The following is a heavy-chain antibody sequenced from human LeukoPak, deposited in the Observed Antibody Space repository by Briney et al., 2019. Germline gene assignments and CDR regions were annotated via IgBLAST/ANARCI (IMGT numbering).Heavy chain of an antibody. D-gene: IGHD5-24*01. CDR3: ARVSRDGYNLDHYYFDY. J-gene: IGHJ4*02. CDR1: GFTFSIYT. CDR2: ISSSGNSK. Sequence: PGGSLRLSCAASGFTFSIYTMNWVRQAPGNGLEWVASISSSGNSKYYADSMKGRFTISRDNAKNSLYLLMNSLRAEDTAVYYCARVSRDGYNLDHYYFDYWGQGTPVTVSS. V-gene: IGHV3-21*06.